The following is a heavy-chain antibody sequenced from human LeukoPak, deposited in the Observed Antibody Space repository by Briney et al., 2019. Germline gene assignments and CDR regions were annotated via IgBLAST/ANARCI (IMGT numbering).Heavy chain of an antibody. CDR2: IYYSGST. CDR1: GGSISSYY. J-gene: IGHJ4*02. Sequence: RTSETLSLTCTVSGGSISSYYWSWIRQPPGKGLEWIGYIYYSGSTNYNPSLKSRVTISVDTSKNQFSLKLSSVTAADTAVYYCARHLGPSYYDNWGQGTLVTVSS. CDR3: ARHLGPSYYDN. V-gene: IGHV4-59*08.